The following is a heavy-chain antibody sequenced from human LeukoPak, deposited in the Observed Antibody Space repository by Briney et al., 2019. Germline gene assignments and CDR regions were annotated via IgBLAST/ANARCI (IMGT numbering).Heavy chain of an antibody. Sequence: ASVKVSCKASGYTFTDYYIHWLRQAPGQGPEWMGWISPISGGTNSAQKFQGRLTMTRDTSISTAYMELSRLRSDDTAVYYCATSAGTGWYYYYYYMDLWGKGTTVTVSS. J-gene: IGHJ6*03. V-gene: IGHV1-2*02. CDR2: ISPISGGT. D-gene: IGHD6-19*01. CDR3: ATSAGTGWYYYYYYMDL. CDR1: GYTFTDYY.